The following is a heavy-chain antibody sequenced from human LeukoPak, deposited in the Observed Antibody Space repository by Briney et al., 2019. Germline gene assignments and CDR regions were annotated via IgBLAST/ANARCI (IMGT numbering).Heavy chain of an antibody. D-gene: IGHD6-19*01. Sequence: GGSLRLSCAASGFTFSSYWMSWVRQAPGKGLECVAHIKEDGSEKYYVDSVRGRFTISRDNAKNSLYLQMNSLRAEDTAVYYCASSISGHFDYWGQGTLVTVSS. J-gene: IGHJ4*02. CDR3: ASSISGHFDY. V-gene: IGHV3-7*01. CDR1: GFTFSSYW. CDR2: IKEDGSEK.